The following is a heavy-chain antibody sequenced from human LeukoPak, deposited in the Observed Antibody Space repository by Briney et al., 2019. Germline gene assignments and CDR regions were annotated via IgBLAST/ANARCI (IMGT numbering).Heavy chain of an antibody. Sequence: ASVKVSCKASGYTFTGYYLNWVRQAPGQGLDWMGRINPNSGGTNSGQKFQGRVTMTRDTSISTAYLELSSLTFDDTAVYYCARVDAASLAVHYWGQGTLVTVSS. CDR2: INPNSGGT. J-gene: IGHJ4*02. CDR1: GYTFTGYY. D-gene: IGHD6-13*01. V-gene: IGHV1-2*02. CDR3: ARVDAASLAVHY.